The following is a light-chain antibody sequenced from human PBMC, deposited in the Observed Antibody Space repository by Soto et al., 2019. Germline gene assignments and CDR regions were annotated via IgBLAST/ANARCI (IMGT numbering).Light chain of an antibody. CDR1: SSNIESNT. V-gene: IGLV1-44*01. CDR2: TND. CDR3: LAWDDSLNGNL. J-gene: IGLJ1*01. Sequence: QSVGSQPPSASVTPGQRVTMSCSGSSSNIESNTVYWYQQLPGMAPRLLIHTNDRRPSGVPDRFSGSKSGTSASLAISGLQSEDEADYYCLAWDDSLNGNLFGTGTKVTVL.